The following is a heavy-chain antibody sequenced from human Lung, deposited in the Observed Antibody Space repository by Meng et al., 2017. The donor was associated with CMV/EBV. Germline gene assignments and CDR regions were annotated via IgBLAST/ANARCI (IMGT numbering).Heavy chain of an antibody. CDR2: IKPNDDT. CDR1: RYTITDYY. Sequence: QVHLVQPGAERQKPGAAVKVSCKAARYTITDYYIHWVRQAPGKGFQWMGWIKPNDDTNYAQNFQGRVTMTRDMSINKIYMELSRVTSEDTAVYYCARSSGWSRFDSWGHGTLVTVSS. V-gene: IGHV1-2*02. CDR3: ARSSGWSRFDS. D-gene: IGHD6-19*01. J-gene: IGHJ4*01.